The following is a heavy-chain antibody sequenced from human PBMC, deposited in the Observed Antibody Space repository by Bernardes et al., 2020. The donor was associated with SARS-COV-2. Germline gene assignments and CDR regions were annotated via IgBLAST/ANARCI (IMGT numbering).Heavy chain of an antibody. CDR2: IRSKAYGGTT. CDR1: GFTYGDDA. J-gene: IGHJ5*02. D-gene: IGHD5-18*01. V-gene: IGHV3-49*03. CDR3: TRVLEAMVPRGWFDP. Sequence: GSLRLSCTSAGFTYGDDAMSWFRQAPGKGLGWGGFIRSKAYGGTTEYAASVKGRFTISRDDSKSIAYLQMNSLKTEDTAVYYCTRVLEAMVPRGWFDPWGQGTLVTVSS.